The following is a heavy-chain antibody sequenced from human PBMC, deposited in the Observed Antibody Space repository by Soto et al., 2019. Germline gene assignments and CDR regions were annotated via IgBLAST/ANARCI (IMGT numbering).Heavy chain of an antibody. CDR1: EFTFSSYA. Sequence: GGSLRLSCAASEFTFSSYAMHWVRQAPGKGLEWVAVISYDGSDKYYADSVKGRFTISRDNSKNTLYLQMNSLRAEDTAVYYCARFSYDSSGTYFDYWGQGTLVTVSS. CDR3: ARFSYDSSGTYFDY. CDR2: ISYDGSDK. J-gene: IGHJ4*02. V-gene: IGHV3-30-3*01. D-gene: IGHD3-22*01.